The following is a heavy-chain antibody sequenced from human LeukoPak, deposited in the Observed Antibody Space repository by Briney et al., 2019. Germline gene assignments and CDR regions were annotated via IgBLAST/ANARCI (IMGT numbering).Heavy chain of an antibody. CDR3: ARAGVIAVAGTFVY. Sequence: GASVKVSCKASGYTFTGYYMHWVRQAPGQGLEWMGWINPNSGGTNYAQKFQGRVTMTRDTSISTAYMELSSLRSEDTAVYYCARAGVIAVAGTFVYWGQGTLVTVSS. V-gene: IGHV1-2*02. CDR1: GYTFTGYY. CDR2: INPNSGGT. D-gene: IGHD6-19*01. J-gene: IGHJ4*02.